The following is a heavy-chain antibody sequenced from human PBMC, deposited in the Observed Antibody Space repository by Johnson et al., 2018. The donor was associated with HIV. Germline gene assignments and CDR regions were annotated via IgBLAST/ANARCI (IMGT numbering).Heavy chain of an antibody. D-gene: IGHD1-1*01. V-gene: IGHV3-30*04. Sequence: QVQLVESGGGVVQPGRSLRLSCAASGFTFSSYAMHWVRQAPGKGLEWVAVISYDGSEKYFADSVKGRFTISRDSSKNTLYLQMNSLRAEDTAVYYCAKDLMYNWNDVGAFDIWGQGTMVTVSS. CDR3: AKDLMYNWNDVGAFDI. J-gene: IGHJ3*02. CDR2: ISYDGSEK. CDR1: GFTFSSYA.